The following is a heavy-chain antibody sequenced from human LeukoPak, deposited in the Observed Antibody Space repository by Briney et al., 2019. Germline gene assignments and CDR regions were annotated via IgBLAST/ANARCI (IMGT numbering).Heavy chain of an antibody. CDR3: ARDFQRGDAFDI. V-gene: IGHV3-21*01. CDR1: GFTFSSYS. J-gene: IGHJ3*02. CDR2: ISSSSSYI. Sequence: TGGSLRLSCAASGFTFSSYSMNWVRQAPGKGLEWFSSISSSSSYIYYADSVKGRFTISRDNAKNSLYLQMNSLRAEDTAVYYCARDFQRGDAFDIWGQGTMVTVSS.